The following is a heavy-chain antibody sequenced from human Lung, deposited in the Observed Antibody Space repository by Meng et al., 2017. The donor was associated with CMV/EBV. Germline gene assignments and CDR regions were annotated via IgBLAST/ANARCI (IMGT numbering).Heavy chain of an antibody. Sequence: LXXIVSGGSISSGDYYWGWIRQSPGKALEWIGSVYYTGRADYSPSLKNRVTISVDTSRNQFSLNLHSVTAADTALYYCAKQGARSVETTMVPYGEFDYWGQGALVXVSS. CDR3: AKQGARSVETTMVPYGEFDY. D-gene: IGHD5-18*01. CDR2: VYYTGRA. V-gene: IGHV4-39*01. CDR1: GGSISSGDYY. J-gene: IGHJ4*02.